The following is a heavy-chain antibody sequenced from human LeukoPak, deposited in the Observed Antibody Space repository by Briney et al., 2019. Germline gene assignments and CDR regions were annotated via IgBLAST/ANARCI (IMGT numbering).Heavy chain of an antibody. J-gene: IGHJ6*02. CDR2: IYTSGST. D-gene: IGHD1-26*01. Sequence: PSQTLSLTCTVSGGSISSYYWSWIRQPAGKGLEWIGRIYTSGSTNYNPSLKSRVTMSVDTSKNQFSLKLSSVTAADTAVYYCARGATGTPSYCYYGMDVWGQGTTVTVSS. CDR1: GGSISSYY. V-gene: IGHV4-4*07. CDR3: ARGATGTPSYCYYGMDV.